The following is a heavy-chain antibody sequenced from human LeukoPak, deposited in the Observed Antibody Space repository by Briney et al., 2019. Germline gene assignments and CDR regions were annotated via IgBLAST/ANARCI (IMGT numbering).Heavy chain of an antibody. CDR2: IRYDGSNK. Sequence: GGSLRLSCAASGFTFSSYGMHWVRQAPGKGLGWVAFIRYDGSNKYYADSVKGRFTISRDNSKNTLYLQMNSLRAEDTAVYYCAKGPGRYCSSTSCYSQGGDYWGQGTLVTVSS. J-gene: IGHJ4*02. D-gene: IGHD2-2*01. CDR1: GFTFSSYG. CDR3: AKGPGRYCSSTSCYSQGGDY. V-gene: IGHV3-30*02.